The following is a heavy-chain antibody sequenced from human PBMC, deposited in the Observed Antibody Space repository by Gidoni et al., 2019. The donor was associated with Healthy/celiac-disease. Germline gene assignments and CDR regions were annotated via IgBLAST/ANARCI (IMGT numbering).Heavy chain of an antibody. J-gene: IGHJ5*02. Sequence: QVQLVESGGGVVQPGRSLRLSCAASGFTFSSYGMHWVRQAPGKGLEWVAVIWYDGSNKYYADSVKGRFTISRDNSKNTLYLQMNSLRAEDTAVYYCAREGVAAGNWFDPWGQGTLVTVSS. CDR3: AREGVAAGNWFDP. CDR1: GFTFSSYG. V-gene: IGHV3-33*01. CDR2: IWYDGSNK. D-gene: IGHD6-13*01.